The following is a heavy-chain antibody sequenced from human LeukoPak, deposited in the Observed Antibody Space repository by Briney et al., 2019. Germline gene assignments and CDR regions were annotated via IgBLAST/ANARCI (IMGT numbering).Heavy chain of an antibody. J-gene: IGHJ4*02. V-gene: IGHV4-34*01. Sequence: SETLSLTCAVYGGSFSGYYWSWIRQPPGKGLEWIGEINHSGSTNYNPSLKSRVTISVDTSKNQFSLKLSSVTAADTAVYYCARGLADYSNYPSLDYWGQGTLVTVSS. CDR2: INHSGST. CDR3: ARGLADYSNYPSLDY. D-gene: IGHD4-11*01. CDR1: GGSFSGYY.